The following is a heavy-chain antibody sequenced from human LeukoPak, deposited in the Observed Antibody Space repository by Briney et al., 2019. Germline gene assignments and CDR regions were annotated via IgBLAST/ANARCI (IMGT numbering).Heavy chain of an antibody. V-gene: IGHV3-30*02. Sequence: GGSLRLSCAASGFTFSSYGMHWVRQAPGKGLEWVAFIRYDGSNKYYADSVKGRFTISRDNSKNTLYLQMNSLRAEDTAVYYCGSQYCSGGSCLRYYYYMDVWGKGTTVTISS. J-gene: IGHJ6*03. CDR2: IRYDGSNK. CDR1: GFTFSSYG. D-gene: IGHD2-15*01. CDR3: GSQYCSGGSCLRYYYYMDV.